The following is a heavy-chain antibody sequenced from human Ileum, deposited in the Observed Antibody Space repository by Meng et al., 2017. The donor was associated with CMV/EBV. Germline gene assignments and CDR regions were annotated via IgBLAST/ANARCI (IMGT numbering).Heavy chain of an antibody. Sequence: GGSLRLSCAASGFTLSNTWQSWVRQAPGKGLEGVGLIKTKTDGETTDYAAPVKGRFIISRDDSKNTLYLQMNSLKTEDTAVYYCTNGLRGVGAFDYWGQGALVTVSS. CDR2: IKTKTDGETT. CDR3: TNGLRGVGAFDY. D-gene: IGHD3-16*01. V-gene: IGHV3-15*01. CDR1: GFTLSNTW. J-gene: IGHJ4*02.